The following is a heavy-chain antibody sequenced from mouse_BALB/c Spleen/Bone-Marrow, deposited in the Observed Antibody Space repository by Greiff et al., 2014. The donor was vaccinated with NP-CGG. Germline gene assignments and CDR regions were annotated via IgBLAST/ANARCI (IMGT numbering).Heavy chain of an antibody. V-gene: IGHV1S81*02. Sequence: VQLQQSGAELVKPGASVKLSCKASGYTFTSYYMYWVKQRPGQGLEWIGGINPNNGNTNFSETLKSKATLTVDKSSSTAYMQLSSLTSEDSAVYYCTRRDYWGQGTTLTVSS. CDR1: GYTFTSYY. J-gene: IGHJ2*01. CDR2: INPNNGNT. CDR3: TRRDY.